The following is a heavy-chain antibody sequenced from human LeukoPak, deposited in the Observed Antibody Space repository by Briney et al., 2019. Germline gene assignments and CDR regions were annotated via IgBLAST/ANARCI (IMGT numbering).Heavy chain of an antibody. D-gene: IGHD2-15*01. CDR3: ARLSGVSHRRDCRSCYSV. CDR1: GYTFTGHY. J-gene: IGHJ4*02. Sequence: GASVKVSCKASGYTFTGHYMHWVRQAPGQGLEWMGWINPNSGGTNYAQKFQGRVTMTRDTSISTAYMELSRLRSDDTAVYYCARLSGVSHRRDCRSCYSVWGQGTLVTVSS. CDR2: INPNSGGT. V-gene: IGHV1-2*02.